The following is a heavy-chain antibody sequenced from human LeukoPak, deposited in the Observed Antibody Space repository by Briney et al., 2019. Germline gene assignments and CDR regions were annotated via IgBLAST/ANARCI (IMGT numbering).Heavy chain of an antibody. D-gene: IGHD1-26*01. CDR2: IRVSGST. V-gene: IGHV3-23*01. CDR3: AKDGRIVGATSFDY. Sequence: GGSLRLSCTTSGFTFSSYALSWVRQAPGKGLEWVSGIRVSGSTYYPDSVTGRFTISRDNSENTLYLQMNSLRAEDTAVYYCAKDGRIVGATSFDYWGQGTLVTVSS. CDR1: GFTFSSYA. J-gene: IGHJ4*02.